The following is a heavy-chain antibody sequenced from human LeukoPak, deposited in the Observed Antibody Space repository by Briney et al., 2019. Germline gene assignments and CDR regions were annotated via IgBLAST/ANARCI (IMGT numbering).Heavy chain of an antibody. D-gene: IGHD2-2*01. V-gene: IGHV4-34*01. J-gene: IGHJ5*02. CDR3: ARDREPHQPDDWFDP. CDR1: GGSFSGYC. Sequence: SETLSLTCAVYGGSFSGYCWSWIRQPPGKGLEWSGEINHSGSTNYNPSLKSRVTISVDTSKNQFSLKLSSVTAADTAVYYCARDREPHQPDDWFDPWGQGTLVTVSS. CDR2: INHSGST.